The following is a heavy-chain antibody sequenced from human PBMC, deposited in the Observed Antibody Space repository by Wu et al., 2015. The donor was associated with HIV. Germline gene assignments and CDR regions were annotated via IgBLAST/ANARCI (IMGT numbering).Heavy chain of an antibody. J-gene: IGHJ3*02. D-gene: IGHD2-2*01. CDR3: ARVYEKLGYCSSTSCYAGAFDI. CDR2: IIPIFGTA. Sequence: QVQLVQSGAEVKKPGSSVKVSCKASGGTFSSYAISWVRQAPGQGLEWMGGIIPIFGTANYAQKFQGRVTITTDESTSTAYMELSSLRSEDTAVYYCARVYEKLGYCSSTSCYAGAFDIWGQGTMVTVSS. CDR1: GGTFSSYA. V-gene: IGHV1-69*05.